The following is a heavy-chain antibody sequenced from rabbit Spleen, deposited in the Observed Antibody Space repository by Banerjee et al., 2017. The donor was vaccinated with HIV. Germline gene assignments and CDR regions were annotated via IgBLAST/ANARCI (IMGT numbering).Heavy chain of an antibody. J-gene: IGHJ3*01. CDR3: TRSGDGYDDYIDL. V-gene: IGHV1S45*01. Sequence: EESGGDLVKPEGSLTLTCTASGFSLSRNFWICWVRQASGKGLEWIACIDAGSRTDITYATWAKGRFTISKTSSTTVALQMTSLTAADTATYFCTRSGDGYDDYIDLWGQGTLVTVS. D-gene: IGHD2-1*01. CDR1: GFSLSRNFW. CDR2: IDAGSRTDI.